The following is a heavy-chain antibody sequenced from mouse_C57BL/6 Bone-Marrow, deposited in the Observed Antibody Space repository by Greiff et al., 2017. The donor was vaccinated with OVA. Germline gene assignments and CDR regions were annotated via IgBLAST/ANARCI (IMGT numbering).Heavy chain of an antibody. CDR2: IDPSDSTT. D-gene: IGHD1-1*01. Sequence: QVQLKQPGAELVKPGASVKLSCKASGYTFTSYWMQWVQQRPGQGLEWIGEIDPSDSTTNYTQKLKGKSTLTVDTAYSTAYMQLSSLTSEDSAVNSCARSPLITAVVADYWGQGTTLTVSS. CDR1: GYTFTSYW. V-gene: IGHV1-50*01. CDR3: ARSPLITAVVADY. J-gene: IGHJ2*01.